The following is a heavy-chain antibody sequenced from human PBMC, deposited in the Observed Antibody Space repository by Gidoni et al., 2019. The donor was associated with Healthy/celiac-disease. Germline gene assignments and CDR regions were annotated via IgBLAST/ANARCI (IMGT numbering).Heavy chain of an antibody. CDR1: GGSISSYY. CDR2: IYYSGST. J-gene: IGHJ3*02. CDR3: ARDLNPLSAFDI. Sequence: QVQLQESGPGLVKPSETLSLTCTVSGGSISSYYWSRIRQPSGKGLEWIGYIYYSGSTNYNPSLKSRVTISVDTSKNQFSLKLSSVTAADTAVYYCARDLNPLSAFDIWGQGTMVTVSS. V-gene: IGHV4-59*01.